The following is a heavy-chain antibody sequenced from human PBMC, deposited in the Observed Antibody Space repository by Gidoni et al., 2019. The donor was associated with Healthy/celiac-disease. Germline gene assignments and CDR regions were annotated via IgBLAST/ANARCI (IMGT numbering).Heavy chain of an antibody. D-gene: IGHD4-17*01. CDR3: ASDYGDYGAY. CDR2: TWYDGSNK. J-gene: IGHJ4*02. Sequence: VQLVESGGGAVQPGGSLRLSCAASGFTFSSDGMHWVRQAPGEGLEWVAVTWYDGSNKYYADSVKGRFTISSDNSKNTLYLQMNSLRAEDTAVYYCASDYGDYGAYWGQGTLVTVSS. V-gene: IGHV3-33*01. CDR1: GFTFSSDG.